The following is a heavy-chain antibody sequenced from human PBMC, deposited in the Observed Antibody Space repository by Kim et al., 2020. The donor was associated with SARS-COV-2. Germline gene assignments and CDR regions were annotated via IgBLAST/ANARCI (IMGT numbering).Heavy chain of an antibody. J-gene: IGHJ4*02. D-gene: IGHD1-26*01. V-gene: IGHV1-69*01. Sequence: AQKFQGRVTITADESTSTAYMELSSLRSEDTAVYYCARDRLVGATGTFGYWGQGTLVTVSS. CDR3: ARDRLVGATGTFGY.